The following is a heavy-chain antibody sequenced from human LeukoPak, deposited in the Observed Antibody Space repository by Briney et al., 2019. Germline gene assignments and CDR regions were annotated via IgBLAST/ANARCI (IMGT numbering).Heavy chain of an antibody. CDR3: ARALKWEPYDY. CDR1: GYTFTGYI. J-gene: IGHJ4*02. V-gene: IGHV1-2*02. CDR2: INPNSGDT. Sequence: ASVKVSCKASGYTFTGYIMHWVRQAPGQGLEWMGWINPNSGDTKYTQKFQGRVTLTRDTSISTAYMELNRLRSDDTAVYYCARALKWEPYDYWGQGTLVTVSS. D-gene: IGHD1-26*01.